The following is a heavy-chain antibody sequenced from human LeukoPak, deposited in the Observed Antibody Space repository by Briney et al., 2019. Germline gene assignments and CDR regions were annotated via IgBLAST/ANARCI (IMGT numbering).Heavy chain of an antibody. CDR1: GGSLSSSS. CDR3: ARSTNGAQSVYAFDI. J-gene: IGHJ3*02. CDR2: ISSSSSTI. V-gene: IGHV3-48*01. D-gene: IGHD5/OR15-5a*01. Sequence: ETLSLTCTVSGGSLSSSSYYWGWIRQAPGKGLEWVSYISSSSSTIYYADSVKGRFTISRDNAKNSLYLQMDSLRAEGTAVCYCARSTNGAQSVYAFDIWGQGTMVTVSS.